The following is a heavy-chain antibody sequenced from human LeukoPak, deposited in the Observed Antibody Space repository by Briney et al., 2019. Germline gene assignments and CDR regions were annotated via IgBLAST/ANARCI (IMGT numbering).Heavy chain of an antibody. J-gene: IGHJ2*01. V-gene: IGHV3-73*01. CDR1: GFTFSGSA. CDR3: TRTVADLYWYFDL. Sequence: GESLKISCAASGFTFSGSAMHWVRQASGKGLEWVGRIRSKANSYATAYAASVKGRFTVSRDDSKNTAYLQMNSLKTEDTAVYYCTRTVADLYWYFDLWGRGTLVTVSS. CDR2: IRSKANSYAT. D-gene: IGHD6-19*01.